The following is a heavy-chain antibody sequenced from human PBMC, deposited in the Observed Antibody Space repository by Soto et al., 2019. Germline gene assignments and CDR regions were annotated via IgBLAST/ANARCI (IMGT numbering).Heavy chain of an antibody. CDR3: ARDMGYSGSYLLAY. D-gene: IGHD1-26*01. V-gene: IGHV1-18*01. Sequence: GASVKVSCKASGYTFITYDINWVRQAPGQGLEWMGWISAYNGNTNYAQKLQGRVTMTTDTSTSTAYMELRSLRSDDTAVYYCARDMGYSGSYLLAYWGQGTLVTAPQ. J-gene: IGHJ4*02. CDR2: ISAYNGNT. CDR1: GYTFITYD.